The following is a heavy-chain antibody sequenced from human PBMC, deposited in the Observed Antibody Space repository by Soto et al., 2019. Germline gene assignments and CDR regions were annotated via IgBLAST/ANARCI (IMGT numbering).Heavy chain of an antibody. V-gene: IGHV5-51*01. Sequence: GESLKISCKPSRYRFTSYWIGWVRQTPGKGLEWMGIIHPGDSDARYSPSFQGQVTISVDKSISTAYLHWNSLRASDTAMYYCATLKRGQYFFDYWGQGTRVNVSS. D-gene: IGHD3-16*01. CDR1: RYRFTSYW. CDR3: ATLKRGQYFFDY. CDR2: IHPGDSDA. J-gene: IGHJ4*02.